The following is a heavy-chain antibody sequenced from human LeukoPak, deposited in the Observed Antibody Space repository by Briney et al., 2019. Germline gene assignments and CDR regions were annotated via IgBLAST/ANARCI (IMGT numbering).Heavy chain of an antibody. V-gene: IGHV3-48*01. Sequence: GGSLRLSCAASGFTFSSYSMNWVRQAPGKGQEWVSYISSSSSTIYYADSVKGRFTISRDNAKNSLYLQMNSLRAEDTAVYYCARGIAPNTWGQGTLVTVSS. CDR2: ISSSSSTI. CDR3: ARGIAPNT. J-gene: IGHJ4*02. CDR1: GFTFSSYS. D-gene: IGHD6-13*01.